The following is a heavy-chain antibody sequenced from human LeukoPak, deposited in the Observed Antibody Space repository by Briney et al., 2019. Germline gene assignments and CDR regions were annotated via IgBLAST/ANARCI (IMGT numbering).Heavy chain of an antibody. D-gene: IGHD6-19*01. CDR1: GFTFSSYS. CDR3: GREKQQWLVGPAY. J-gene: IGHJ4*02. Sequence: GGSLRLSCAASGFTFSSYSINWVRQAPGRGLDWVSSISSGSSYIYYAASVKGRFTISRDNAKNSLYLQMHSLRVEDTAVYYCGREKQQWLVGPAYWGQGTLVTVSS. V-gene: IGHV3-21*01. CDR2: ISSGSSYI.